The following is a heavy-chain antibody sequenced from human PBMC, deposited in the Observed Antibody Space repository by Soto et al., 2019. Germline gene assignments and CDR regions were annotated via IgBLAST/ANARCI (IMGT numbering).Heavy chain of an antibody. CDR3: ARVGSSSWYGGHDWFDP. D-gene: IGHD6-13*01. CDR2: IYYSGST. V-gene: IGHV4-30-4*01. J-gene: IGHJ5*02. Sequence: TLSLTCTVSGGSISSGDYYWSWIRQPPGKGLEWIGYIYYSGSTYYNPSLKSRVTISVDTSKNQFSLKLSSVTAADTAVYYCARVGSSSWYGGHDWFDPWGQGTLVTVSS. CDR1: GGSISSGDYY.